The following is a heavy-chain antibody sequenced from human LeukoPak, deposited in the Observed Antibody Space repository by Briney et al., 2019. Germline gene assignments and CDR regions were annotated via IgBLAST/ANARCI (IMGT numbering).Heavy chain of an antibody. Sequence: GGSLRLSCAASGFTFSNAWMSWVRQAPGKGLEWVGRIKSKTDGGTTDYAAPVKGRFTISRDDSKNTLYLQMNSLKTEDTAAYYCTTEPYYYDSSVTSKPPDYWGQGTLVTVSS. CDR2: IKSKTDGGTT. CDR1: GFTFSNAW. D-gene: IGHD3-22*01. J-gene: IGHJ4*02. V-gene: IGHV3-15*01. CDR3: TTEPYYYDSSVTSKPPDY.